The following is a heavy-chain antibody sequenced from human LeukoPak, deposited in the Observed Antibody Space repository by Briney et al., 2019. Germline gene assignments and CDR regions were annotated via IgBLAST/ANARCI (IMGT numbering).Heavy chain of an antibody. CDR3: ARDGYSGHDGL. J-gene: IGHJ4*02. V-gene: IGHV4-59*12. CDR2: IYHSGST. D-gene: IGHD5-12*01. Sequence: PSETLSLTCTVSGGSISSYYWSWIRQPPGKGLEWSGYIYHSGSTNYNPSLKRRDTISVEPSKTPFSLKLSSVPAADTAVYYCARDGYSGHDGLWGQGSLVTVSS. CDR1: GGSISSYY.